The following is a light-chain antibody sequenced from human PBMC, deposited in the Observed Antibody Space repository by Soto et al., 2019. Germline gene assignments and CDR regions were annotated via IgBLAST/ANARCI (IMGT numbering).Light chain of an antibody. Sequence: EIVLTQFPGTLSLSPGESATLSCRASQSVGSNYLAWYQQRPGQPPNLLIFGASHRAPDIPDRFSGSGSGTDFTLTISSLQSEDFAVYYCQQYNNWPPWTFGQGTKVDIK. CDR3: QQYNNWPPWT. V-gene: IGKV3-20*01. J-gene: IGKJ1*01. CDR1: QSVGSNY. CDR2: GAS.